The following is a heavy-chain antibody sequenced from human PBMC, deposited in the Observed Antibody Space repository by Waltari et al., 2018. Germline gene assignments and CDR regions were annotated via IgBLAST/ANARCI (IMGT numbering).Heavy chain of an antibody. J-gene: IGHJ3*01. Sequence: QLQLQASGPGLVKPSETLSPPCSVSGVSITSDRHYWGWIRQPPGQGLEWIATLSYRGATYSSPSLKSRVTISRDTSKNQVSLQLGSVTAADTAVYYCATYIGASLGTAAFDVWGQGTMVTVSS. CDR1: GVSITSDRHY. D-gene: IGHD5-12*01. V-gene: IGHV4-39*01. CDR2: LSYRGAT. CDR3: ATYIGASLGTAAFDV.